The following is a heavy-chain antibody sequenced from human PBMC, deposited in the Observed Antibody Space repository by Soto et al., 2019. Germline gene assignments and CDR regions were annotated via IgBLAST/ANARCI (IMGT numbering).Heavy chain of an antibody. J-gene: IGHJ3*02. CDR1: GFTFRNYW. V-gene: IGHV3-7*01. CDR3: ARYPRPAAIGGTAFDI. Sequence: EVQLVEAGGGLVQPGGSLRLSCAASGFTFRNYWMDWVRQAPGKGLEWVANINEDESERNYVDSAKGRFTISRDNAKNSLYLQMSSLGVEDTAVYYCARYPRPAAIGGTAFDIWGQGTMVTVSS. D-gene: IGHD6-13*01. CDR2: INEDESER.